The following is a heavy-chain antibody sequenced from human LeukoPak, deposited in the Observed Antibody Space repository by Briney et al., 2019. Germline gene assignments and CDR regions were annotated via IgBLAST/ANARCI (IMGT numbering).Heavy chain of an antibody. J-gene: IGHJ4*02. CDR3: ARLYFSRNVFIPARWDY. V-gene: IGHV4-59*01. D-gene: IGHD3-3*01. CDR1: GGSISTYY. Sequence: SETLSLTCTVSGGSISTYYWSWIRQPPGKGLEWIGYIYYSGSTNYNPSLKSRVTISVDTSKNQFSLKLSSVTAADTAVYYCARLYFSRNVFIPARWDYWGQGTLVTVSS. CDR2: IYYSGST.